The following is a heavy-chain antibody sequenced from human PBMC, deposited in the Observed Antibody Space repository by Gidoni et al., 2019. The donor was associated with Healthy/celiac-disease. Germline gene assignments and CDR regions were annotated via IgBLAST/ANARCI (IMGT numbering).Heavy chain of an antibody. CDR1: GYPFTRYG. J-gene: IGHJ6*02. D-gene: IGHD2-2*01. CDR3: ARDLVVPAVLYYYGMDV. CDR2: ISSYNGNT. Sequence: QVQLVQSGAEVKKPGASVKDSCKASGYPFTRYGISWVRQAPGKGLEWMGWISSYNGNTNYAQKLQGRDTMTTDTSTSTAYMELRSLRSDDTAVYYCARDLVVPAVLYYYGMDVWGQGTTVTVSS. V-gene: IGHV1-18*01.